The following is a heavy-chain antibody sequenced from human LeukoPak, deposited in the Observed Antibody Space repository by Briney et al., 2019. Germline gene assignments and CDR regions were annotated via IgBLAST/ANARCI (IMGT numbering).Heavy chain of an antibody. Sequence: PGGSLRLSCAASGFTFSDYGMHWVRQAPGKGLEWVTVISNEGRVQYYADSVKGRFTISRDNSKNTLYLQMNSLRAEDTAVYYCAKDVYGDYGGLDYWGQGTLVTVSS. CDR2: ISNEGRVQ. J-gene: IGHJ4*02. D-gene: IGHD4-17*01. V-gene: IGHV3-30*18. CDR3: AKDVYGDYGGLDY. CDR1: GFTFSDYG.